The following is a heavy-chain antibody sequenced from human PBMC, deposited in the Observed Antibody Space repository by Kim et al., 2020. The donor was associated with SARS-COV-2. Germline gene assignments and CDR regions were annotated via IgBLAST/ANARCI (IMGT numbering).Heavy chain of an antibody. Sequence: VKGRFTISRDNSKNTLYLQMNSLRAEDTAVYYCAKDPLSYYVYYYNGMDVWGQGTTVTVSS. CDR3: AKDPLSYYVYYYNGMDV. V-gene: IGHV3-30*02. J-gene: IGHJ6*02. D-gene: IGHD3-10*01.